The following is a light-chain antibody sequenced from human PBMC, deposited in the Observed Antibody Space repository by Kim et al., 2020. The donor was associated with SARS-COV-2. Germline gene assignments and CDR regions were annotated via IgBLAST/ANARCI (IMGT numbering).Light chain of an antibody. CDR1: QTISTY. CDR3: QQSYTTPPS. CDR2: AAT. Sequence: DIQMSQSPSSLSASVGDRVTITCRASQTISTYLNWYQQKQGQAPKLLIYAATTLQSGVPPRFSGSGSGTDFTLTISSLQPEDFATYSCQQSYTTPPSFGGGTKVDIK. V-gene: IGKV1-39*01. J-gene: IGKJ4*01.